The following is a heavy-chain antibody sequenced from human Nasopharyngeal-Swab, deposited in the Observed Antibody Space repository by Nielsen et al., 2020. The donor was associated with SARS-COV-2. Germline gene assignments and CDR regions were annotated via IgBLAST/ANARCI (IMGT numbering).Heavy chain of an antibody. D-gene: IGHD6-13*01. J-gene: IGHJ2*01. CDR2: IKQDGSET. Sequence: GESLKISCAASGFTFDDYGMSWVRQAPGKGLEWVANIKQDGSETYYVDSVKGRFTISRDNAKNSLYLQMNSLRADDTAVYYCARLSGSSWDFDLWGRGTLVTVSS. CDR3: ARLSGSSWDFDL. CDR1: GFTFDDYG. V-gene: IGHV3-7*01.